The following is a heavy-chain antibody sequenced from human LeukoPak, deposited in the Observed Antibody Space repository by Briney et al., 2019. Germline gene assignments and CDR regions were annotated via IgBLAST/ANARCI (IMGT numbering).Heavy chain of an antibody. V-gene: IGHV3-21*04. Sequence: GGTLRLSCTASGFTFSSYGMNWVRQAPGKGLEWVSSISSSSSYIYYADSVKGRFTISRDNAKNSLYLQMNSLRAEDTALYYCAKDIAQQPRSGVNWFDPWGQGTLVTVSS. CDR3: AKDIAQQPRSGVNWFDP. J-gene: IGHJ5*02. CDR2: ISSSSSYI. CDR1: GFTFSSYG. D-gene: IGHD6-13*01.